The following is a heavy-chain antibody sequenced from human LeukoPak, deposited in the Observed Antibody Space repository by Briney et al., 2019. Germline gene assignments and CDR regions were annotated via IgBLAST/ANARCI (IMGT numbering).Heavy chain of an antibody. V-gene: IGHV3-23*01. D-gene: IGHD3-10*01. CDR3: AKYTSGTSYRGLDQ. Sequence: GGSLRLSCGASGLTVSSYAMSWVPQAPGKGLEWVSTIIGSAVNTYYADSVKGRFTISRDDSKNTVYLQMNSLRAEDTAVYSCAKYTSGTSYRGLDQWSQGTLVTVSS. CDR2: IIGSAVNT. CDR1: GLTVSSYA. J-gene: IGHJ4*02.